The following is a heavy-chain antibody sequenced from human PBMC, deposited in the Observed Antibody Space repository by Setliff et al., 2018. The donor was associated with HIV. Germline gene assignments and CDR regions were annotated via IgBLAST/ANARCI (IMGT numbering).Heavy chain of an antibody. CDR3: ASRVYYYDSNNFLREEGFDP. J-gene: IGHJ5*02. CDR1: GGSASNSRYY. Sequence: PPETLSLTCTVSGGSASNSRYYWAWLRQPPGKGLEYIGSIHYNEKTYYNPSLKSRVTISIDTSKNQFSLNLTSVTAADTAVYYCASRVYYYDSNNFLREEGFDPWGQGTLVTVSS. V-gene: IGHV4-39*01. CDR2: IHYNEKT. D-gene: IGHD3-22*01.